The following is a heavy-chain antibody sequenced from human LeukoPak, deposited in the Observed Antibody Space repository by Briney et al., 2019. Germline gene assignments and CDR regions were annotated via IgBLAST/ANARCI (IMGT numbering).Heavy chain of an antibody. CDR1: GFTFSSYE. CDR2: ISSSGSTI. V-gene: IGHV3-48*03. CDR3: ARAVIYDYAFDY. D-gene: IGHD3-16*01. J-gene: IGHJ4*02. Sequence: GGSLRLSCAASGFTFSSYEMNWVRQAPGKGLEWVSYISSSGSTIYYADSVKGRFTISRDNAKNSLYLQMNSLRAEDTAVYYCARAVIYDYAFDYWGQGTLVTVSS.